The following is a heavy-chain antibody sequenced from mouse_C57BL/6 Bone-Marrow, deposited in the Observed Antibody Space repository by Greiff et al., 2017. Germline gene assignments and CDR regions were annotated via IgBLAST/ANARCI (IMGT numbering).Heavy chain of an antibody. CDR1: GFSLTSYG. J-gene: IGHJ1*03. V-gene: IGHV2-3*01. CDR3: AKPYVLYWYFDV. CDR2: IWGDGST. Sequence: VHLVESGPGLVAPSQRLSITCTVSGFSLTSYGVSWVRQPPGKGLEWLGVIWGDGSTNYHSALISSLSISKDNYTSQVFSKLNSLQTDDTATYYCAKPYVLYWYFDVWGTGTTVTVSS.